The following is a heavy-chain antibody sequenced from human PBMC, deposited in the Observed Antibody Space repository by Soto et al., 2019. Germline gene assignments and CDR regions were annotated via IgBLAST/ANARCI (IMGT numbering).Heavy chain of an antibody. V-gene: IGHV4-59*01. CDR2: IYYSGST. Sequence: SETLSLTCTVSGGSISSYYWTWIRQPPGKGLEWIGYIYYSGSTDYNPSLKSRVTISVDTSKNQFSLKLSSVTAADTAVYYCARSPRGNYGYPSYFDYWGQGTLVTVSS. J-gene: IGHJ4*02. CDR1: GGSISSYY. D-gene: IGHD3-10*01. CDR3: ARSPRGNYGYPSYFDY.